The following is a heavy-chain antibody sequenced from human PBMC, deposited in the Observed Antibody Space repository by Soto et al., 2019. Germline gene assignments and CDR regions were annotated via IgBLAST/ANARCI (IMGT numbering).Heavy chain of an antibody. CDR1: GFTFSGSA. D-gene: IGHD2-8*01. CDR3: TIPFGVLMVYA. V-gene: IGHV3-73*02. Sequence: EVQLVESGGSLVQPGRSLKLSCAASGFTFSGSAMHWVRQASGKGLGWVGRIRSKANSYATAYAASVKGRFTISRDDSKNTAYLQMNSLKTEDTAVYYCTIPFGVLMVYAWGQGTLVTVSS. J-gene: IGHJ4*02. CDR2: IRSKANSYAT.